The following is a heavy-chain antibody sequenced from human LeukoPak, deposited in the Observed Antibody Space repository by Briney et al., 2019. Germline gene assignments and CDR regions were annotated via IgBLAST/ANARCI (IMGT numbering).Heavy chain of an antibody. CDR2: INAGNGNT. Sequence: GASVNVSCKASGYTFTSYAMHWVRQAPGQRLEWMGWINAGNGNTKYSQKFQGRVTITRDTSASTAYMELSSLRSEDTAVYYCARGTYYYDSSGHLDYWGQGTLVTVSS. CDR3: ARGTYYYDSSGHLDY. V-gene: IGHV1-3*01. D-gene: IGHD3-22*01. CDR1: GYTFTSYA. J-gene: IGHJ4*02.